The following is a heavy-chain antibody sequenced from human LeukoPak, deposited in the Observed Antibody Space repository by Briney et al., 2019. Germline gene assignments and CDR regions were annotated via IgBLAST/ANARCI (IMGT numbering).Heavy chain of an antibody. CDR3: ARDGDSSGYYYFDY. D-gene: IGHD3-22*01. CDR1: GFTFSSYG. J-gene: IGHJ4*02. Sequence: GGSLRLSCAASGFTFSSYGMHWVRQAPGKGLEWVAFIRYDGSNKYYADSVKGRFTISRDNSKNTLYLQMNSLRAEDTAVYYCARDGDSSGYYYFDYWGQGTLVTVSS. V-gene: IGHV3-30*02. CDR2: IRYDGSNK.